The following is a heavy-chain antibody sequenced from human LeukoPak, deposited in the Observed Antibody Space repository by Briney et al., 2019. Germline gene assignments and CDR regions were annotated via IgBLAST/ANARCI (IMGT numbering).Heavy chain of an antibody. D-gene: IGHD6-13*01. CDR1: GFTFSSYA. CDR3: AKSRSSSWYEPQSFFDY. CDR2: ISGSGGST. V-gene: IGHV3-23*01. J-gene: IGHJ4*02. Sequence: GGSLRLSCAASGFTFSSYAMSWVRQAPGKGLEWVSAISGSGGSTYYADSVKGRFTISRDNSKNTLHLQMNSLRAEDTAVYYCAKSRSSSWYEPQSFFDYWGQGTLVTVSS.